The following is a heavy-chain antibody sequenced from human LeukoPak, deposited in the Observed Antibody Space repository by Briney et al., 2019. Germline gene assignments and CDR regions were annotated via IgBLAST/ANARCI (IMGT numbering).Heavy chain of an antibody. J-gene: IGHJ5*02. CDR3: ARAGILDILTGSLNWFDP. D-gene: IGHD3-9*01. CDR1: GYTFTSYG. CDR2: ISAYNGNT. V-gene: IGHV1-18*01. Sequence: GASVKVSCKASGYTFTSYGISWVRQAPGQGLEWMGWISAYNGNTNYAQKLQGRVTMTTDTSTSTAYMELRSLRSDDTAVYYCARAGILDILTGSLNWFDPWGQGTLVTVSS.